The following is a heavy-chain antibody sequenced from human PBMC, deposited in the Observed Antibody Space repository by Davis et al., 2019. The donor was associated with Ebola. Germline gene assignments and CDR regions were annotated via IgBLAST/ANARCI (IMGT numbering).Heavy chain of an antibody. V-gene: IGHV3-21*01. CDR1: GFTFCSYS. CDR3: ARGRGGKSRYGMDV. J-gene: IGHJ6*02. Sequence: GESLKIPCAASGFTFCSYSMNWVRRAPGKGLEWVSSISSSSSYIYYADSVKGRFTISRDNAKNSLYLQMNSLRAEDTAVYYCARGRGGKSRYGMDVWGQGTTVTVSS. D-gene: IGHD4-23*01. CDR2: ISSSSSYI.